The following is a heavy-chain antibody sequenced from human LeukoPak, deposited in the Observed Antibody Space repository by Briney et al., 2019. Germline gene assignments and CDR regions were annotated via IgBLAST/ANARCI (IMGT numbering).Heavy chain of an antibody. Sequence: GGSLRLSCAASGFSFSSYTMNWVRQAPGKGLEWVSSISSTSSDIHYADSVKGRFTISRDNAKNSLYLQMNSLRAEDTAVYYCARELWFGELCLDYWGQGTLVTVPS. CDR2: ISSTSSDI. CDR3: ARELWFGELCLDY. CDR1: GFSFSSYT. V-gene: IGHV3-21*01. D-gene: IGHD3-10*01. J-gene: IGHJ4*02.